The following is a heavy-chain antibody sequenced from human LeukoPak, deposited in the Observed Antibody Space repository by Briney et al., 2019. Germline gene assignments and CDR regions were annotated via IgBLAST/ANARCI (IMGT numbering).Heavy chain of an antibody. CDR1: GFTFSSYG. CDR2: ISGSGGST. Sequence: GGSLRLSCGASGFTFSSYGMSWVRQAPGKGLEWVSAISGSGGSTYYADSVKGRFTISRDNSKNTLYLQMNSLRAEDTAVYYCAKDSPYSSSWRDPFDYWGQGTLVTVSS. V-gene: IGHV3-23*01. D-gene: IGHD6-13*01. CDR3: AKDSPYSSSWRDPFDY. J-gene: IGHJ4*02.